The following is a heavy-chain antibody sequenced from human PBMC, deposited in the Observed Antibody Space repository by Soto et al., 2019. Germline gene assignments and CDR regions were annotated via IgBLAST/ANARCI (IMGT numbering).Heavy chain of an antibody. J-gene: IGHJ6*02. CDR3: ARDRGVTIFGVVSPDGMDV. CDR1: GGSISSYY. V-gene: IGHV4-59*01. Sequence: LSLTCTVSGGSISSYYWSWIRQPPGKGLEWIGYIYYSGSTNYNPSLKSRVTISVDTSKNQFSLKLSSVTAADTAVYYCARDRGVTIFGVVSPDGMDVWGQGTTVTVSS. CDR2: IYYSGST. D-gene: IGHD3-3*01.